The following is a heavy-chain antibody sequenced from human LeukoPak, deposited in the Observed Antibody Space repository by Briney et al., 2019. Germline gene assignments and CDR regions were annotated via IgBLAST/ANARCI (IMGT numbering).Heavy chain of an antibody. CDR3: ARGLGDYGGPFGHYGMDV. CDR1: GFTFSSYD. Sequence: GGSLRLSCAASGFTFSSYDMHWVRHATGKGLEWVSAIGTAGDTYYSGSVKGRFTISRENAKNPLYLQMNSLRAGDTAVYYCARGLGDYGGPFGHYGMDVWGQGTTVTVSS. CDR2: IGTAGDT. V-gene: IGHV3-13*01. D-gene: IGHD4-23*01. J-gene: IGHJ6*02.